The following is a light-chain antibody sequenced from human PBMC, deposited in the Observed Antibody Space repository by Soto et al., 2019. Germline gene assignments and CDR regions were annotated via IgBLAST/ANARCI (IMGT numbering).Light chain of an antibody. V-gene: IGLV2-14*01. J-gene: IGLJ2*01. Sequence: QPASVSGSPGQSITISCTGTSSDVGGYNYVSWYQQHPGKAPKLMIYEVSNRPSGVSNRFSGSKSGNTASLTISGLQAEDEADYYCSSYTSSSVVFGGGTKLTVL. CDR1: SSDVGGYNY. CDR3: SSYTSSSVV. CDR2: EVS.